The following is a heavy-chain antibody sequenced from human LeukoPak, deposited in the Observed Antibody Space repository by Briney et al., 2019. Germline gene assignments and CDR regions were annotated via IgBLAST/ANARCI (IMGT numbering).Heavy chain of an antibody. CDR2: INHSGST. CDR1: GGSFSGYY. V-gene: IGHV4-34*01. D-gene: IGHD2-2*01. Sequence: SETLSLTCAVYGGSFSGYYWSWIRQPPGKGLEWIGEINHSGSTNYNPSLKSRVTISVDTSKNQFSLKLSSVTAADTAVYYCARWDMNVPEDCRSTSCYSRMSFDPWGQGTLVTVSS. J-gene: IGHJ5*02. CDR3: ARWDMNVPEDCRSTSCYSRMSFDP.